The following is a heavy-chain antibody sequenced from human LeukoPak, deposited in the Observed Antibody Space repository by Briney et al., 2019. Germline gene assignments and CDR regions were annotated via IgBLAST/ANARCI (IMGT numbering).Heavy chain of an antibody. CDR1: GGTFSSYA. J-gene: IGHJ4*02. CDR3: ANYYDSSGHRH. Sequence: ASVKVSCKASGGTFSSYAISWVRQAPGQGLEWMGRIIPIFGIANYAQKFQGRVTITADKSTSTAYMELSSLRSEDTAVYYCANYYDSSGHRHWSQGTLVTVSS. CDR2: IIPIFGIA. D-gene: IGHD3-22*01. V-gene: IGHV1-69*04.